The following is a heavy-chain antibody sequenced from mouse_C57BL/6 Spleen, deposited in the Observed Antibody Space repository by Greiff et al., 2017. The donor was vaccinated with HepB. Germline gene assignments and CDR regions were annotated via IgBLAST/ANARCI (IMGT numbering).Heavy chain of an antibody. J-gene: IGHJ2*01. CDR3: ARRSLVLYYFDY. CDR1: GYSITSGYY. CDR2: ISYDGSN. Sequence: EVQLQESGPGLVKPSQSLSLTCSVTGYSITSGYYWNWIRQFPGNKLEWMGYISYDGSNNYNPSLKNRISITRDTSKNQFFLKLNSVTTEDTATYYCARRSLVLYYFDYWGQGTTLTVSS. V-gene: IGHV3-6*01. D-gene: IGHD6-2*01.